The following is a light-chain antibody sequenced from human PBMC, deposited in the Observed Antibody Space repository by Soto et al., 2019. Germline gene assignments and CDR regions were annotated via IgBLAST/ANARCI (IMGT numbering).Light chain of an antibody. CDR3: QQYNDWPPYT. J-gene: IGKJ2*01. V-gene: IGKV1-27*01. CDR2: AAS. Sequence: DIQMTQSPSSLSASVGDRVTITCRASQGISNYLAWYQQKPGKVPKLLIYAASTLQSGVPSRFSGSGSGTEFTLTISSLQSEDFAVYYCQQYNDWPPYTFGQGTKLEIK. CDR1: QGISNY.